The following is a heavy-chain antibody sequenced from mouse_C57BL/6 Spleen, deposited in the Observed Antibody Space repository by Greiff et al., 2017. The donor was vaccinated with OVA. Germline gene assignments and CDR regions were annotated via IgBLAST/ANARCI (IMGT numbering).Heavy chain of an antibody. Sequence: QVQLQQPGAELVKPGASVKLSCKASGYTFTSYWMHWVKQRPGQGLEWIGMIHPNSGSTNYNEKFKSKATLTVDKSSSTAYMQLSSLTSEDSAVYYCARPYDYDEGYYFDYWGQGTTLTVSS. CDR2: IHPNSGST. V-gene: IGHV1-64*01. D-gene: IGHD2-4*01. CDR1: GYTFTSYW. J-gene: IGHJ2*01. CDR3: ARPYDYDEGYYFDY.